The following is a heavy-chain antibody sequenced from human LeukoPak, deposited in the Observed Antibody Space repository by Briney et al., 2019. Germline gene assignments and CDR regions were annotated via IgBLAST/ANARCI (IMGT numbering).Heavy chain of an antibody. CDR1: GFTFSGYG. V-gene: IGHV3-33*01. J-gene: IGHJ4*02. CDR3: ARDQRGGDCYCFDY. D-gene: IGHD2-21*02. Sequence: GRSLRLSCAASGFTFSGYGMHWVRQAPGKGLEWVAVIWYDGSNKYYADSVKGRFTISRDNSKNTLYLQMNSLRAEDTAVYYCARDQRGGDCYCFDYWGQGTLVTVSS. CDR2: IWYDGSNK.